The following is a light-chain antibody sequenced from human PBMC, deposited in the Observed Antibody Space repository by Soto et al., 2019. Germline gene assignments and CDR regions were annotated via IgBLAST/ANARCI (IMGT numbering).Light chain of an antibody. CDR1: SGHSSYA. CDR3: QTWGTGIHVV. Sequence: QTVVTQSPSASASLGASVKLTCTLSSGHSSYAIAWHQQQPEKGPRYLMKLNSDGTHSKGDGIPDRFSGSSSGAERYLTISSLQSEDEADYYCQTWGTGIHVVFGGGTKVPVL. CDR2: LNSDGTH. J-gene: IGLJ2*01. V-gene: IGLV4-69*02.